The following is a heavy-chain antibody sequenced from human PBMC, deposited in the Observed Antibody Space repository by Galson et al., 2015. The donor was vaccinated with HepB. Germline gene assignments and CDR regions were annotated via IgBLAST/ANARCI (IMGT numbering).Heavy chain of an antibody. Sequence: SLRLSCAASGFTFSSYWMSWVRQAPGKGLEWVANIKQDGSEKYYVDSVKGRFTISRDNAKNSLYLQMNSLRAEDTAVHYCARGMDYYDSSGYYWFDYWGQGTLVTVSS. CDR2: IKQDGSEK. V-gene: IGHV3-7*03. D-gene: IGHD3-22*01. J-gene: IGHJ5*01. CDR3: ARGMDYYDSSGYYWFDY. CDR1: GFTFSSYW.